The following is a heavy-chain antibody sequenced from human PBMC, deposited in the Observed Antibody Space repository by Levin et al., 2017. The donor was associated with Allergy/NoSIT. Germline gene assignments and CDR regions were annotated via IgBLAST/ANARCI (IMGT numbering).Heavy chain of an antibody. CDR1: GFNFNANW. J-gene: IGHJ4*02. V-gene: IGHV3-7*03. D-gene: IGHD6-13*01. CDR3: ARGGRDSSWYWRH. CDR2: INIDGSDK. Sequence: GESLKISCAASGFNFNANWMTWVRQAPGKGLEWVANINIDGSDKYHVDSVKVRFTISRDNAQTSLFLQMNSLRVEDTAVYYCARGGRDSSWYWRHWGQGTLVLVSP.